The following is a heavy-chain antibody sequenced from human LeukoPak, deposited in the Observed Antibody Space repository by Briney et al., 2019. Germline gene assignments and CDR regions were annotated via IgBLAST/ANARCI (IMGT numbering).Heavy chain of an antibody. CDR1: GFTFSSYG. Sequence: GGSLRLSCAASGFTFSSYGMHWVRQAPGKGLEWVAFIRYDGGNKYYADSVKGRFTISRDNSKNTLYLQMNSLRAEDTAVYYCAKVYLSSGWYEREGGYYYYYMDVWGKGTTVTISS. D-gene: IGHD6-19*01. J-gene: IGHJ6*03. CDR2: IRYDGGNK. CDR3: AKVYLSSGWYEREGGYYYYYMDV. V-gene: IGHV3-30*02.